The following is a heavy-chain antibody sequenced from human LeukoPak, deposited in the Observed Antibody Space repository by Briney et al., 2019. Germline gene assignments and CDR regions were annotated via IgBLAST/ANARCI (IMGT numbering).Heavy chain of an antibody. CDR1: GDSIRSYY. D-gene: IGHD2-8*02. Sequence: PSETLSLTCAVSGDSIRSYYWSWIRQPPGKGLEWNGYIHASGSTKYNPSLKSRVTISLDTSKNQFSLKLSSVTAADTAMYYCARQAGGAFSSAVFDIWGQGTMVIVSS. CDR2: IHASGST. V-gene: IGHV4-4*09. J-gene: IGHJ3*02. CDR3: ARQAGGAFSSAVFDI.